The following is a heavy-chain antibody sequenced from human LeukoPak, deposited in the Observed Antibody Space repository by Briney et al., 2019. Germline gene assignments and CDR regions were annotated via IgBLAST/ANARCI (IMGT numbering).Heavy chain of an antibody. D-gene: IGHD3-10*01. Sequence: SETLSLTCTVSGGSISSYYWSWIRQPAGKGLEWIGRIYTSGSTNYNPSLKSRVTMSVGTSKNQFSLKLSSVTAADTAVYYCARVWKLGSGSYPGSYYYYGMDVWGQGTTVTVSS. CDR3: ARVWKLGSGSYPGSYYYYGMDV. V-gene: IGHV4-4*07. J-gene: IGHJ6*02. CDR1: GGSISSYY. CDR2: IYTSGST.